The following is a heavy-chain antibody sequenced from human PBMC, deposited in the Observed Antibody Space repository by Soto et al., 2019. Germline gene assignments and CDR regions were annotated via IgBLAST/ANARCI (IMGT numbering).Heavy chain of an antibody. D-gene: IGHD3-10*01. CDR2: IKQDGSEK. CDR1: GFTFSSYW. J-gene: IGHJ6*02. V-gene: IGHV3-7*04. CDR3: ARVLGSGSFAYYGMDV. Sequence: PGGSLRLSCAASGFTFSSYWMSWVRQAPGKGLEWVANIKQDGSEKYYVDSVKGRFTISRDNAKNSLYLQMNSLRAEDTAVYYCARVLGSGSFAYYGMDVWGQGTTVTVSS.